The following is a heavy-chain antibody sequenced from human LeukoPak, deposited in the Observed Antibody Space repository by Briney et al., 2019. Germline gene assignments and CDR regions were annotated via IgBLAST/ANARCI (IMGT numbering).Heavy chain of an antibody. CDR3: ASLNYYDSRGLDY. CDR2: IYTSGST. J-gene: IGHJ4*02. CDR1: GGSISSGSYY. Sequence: PSQTLSLTCTVSGGSISSGSYYWSWIRQPAGKGLEWIGRIYTSGSTNYNPSLKSRVTISVDTSKNQFSLKLSSVTAADTAVYYCASLNYYDSRGLDYWGQGALVTVSS. V-gene: IGHV4-61*02. D-gene: IGHD3-22*01.